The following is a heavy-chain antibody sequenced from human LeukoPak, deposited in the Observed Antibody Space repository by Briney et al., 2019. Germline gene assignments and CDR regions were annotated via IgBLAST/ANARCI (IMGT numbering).Heavy chain of an antibody. CDR1: GFIFRDHA. V-gene: IGHV3-49*03. CDR2: IRTRTYSETT. Sequence: GGSLRLSCTASGFIFRDHAMSWFRQAPGKGLEWVGFIRTRTYSETTEHAASVKGRFTISRDDSNDIAYLQMNSLKTEDTAVYYCSRNSGTLTGWPFDIWGQGTMVSVSS. J-gene: IGHJ3*02. CDR3: SRNSGTLTGWPFDI. D-gene: IGHD5-12*01.